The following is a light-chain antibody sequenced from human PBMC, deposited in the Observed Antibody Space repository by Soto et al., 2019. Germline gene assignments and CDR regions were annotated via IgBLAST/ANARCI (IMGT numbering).Light chain of an antibody. CDR3: QQYNDSFRYT. Sequence: DIQMTQSPSTLYASVGGRFIITLRASQSIHTWLAWYQQKPGTVPKLLIYEASTLESGVPSRFSGSRSGTEFTLTVSSLQPDDFATYYCQQYNDSFRYTFGQGTKVDI. J-gene: IGKJ2*01. CDR1: QSIHTW. CDR2: EAS. V-gene: IGKV1-5*03.